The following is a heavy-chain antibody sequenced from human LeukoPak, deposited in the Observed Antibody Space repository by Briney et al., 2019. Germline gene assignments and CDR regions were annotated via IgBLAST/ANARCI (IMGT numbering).Heavy chain of an antibody. J-gene: IGHJ4*02. D-gene: IGHD3-22*01. CDR3: ARFYDSSGYYSPLDY. CDR1: GGTFSSYA. V-gene: IGHV1-18*01. Sequence: ASVKVSCKASGGTFSSYAISWVRQAPGQGLEWMGWISAYNGNTNYAQKLQGRVTMTTDTSTSTAYMELRSLRSDDTAVYYCARFYDSSGYYSPLDYWGQGTLVTVSS. CDR2: ISAYNGNT.